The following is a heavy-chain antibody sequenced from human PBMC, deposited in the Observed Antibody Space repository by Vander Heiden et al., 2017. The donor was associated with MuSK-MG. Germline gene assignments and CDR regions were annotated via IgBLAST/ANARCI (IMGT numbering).Heavy chain of an antibody. J-gene: IGHJ6*02. D-gene: IGHD3-9*01. CDR3: ASRVLRYFEWLEDDYGMDV. V-gene: IGHV4-38-2*01. Sequence: QVPLQESGPGLVKPSETLSLTCPVSGYSIGSGYYWGCILQPAGKGLEWIGRIYHSGSTYYNPAHKSRVTISGDTAKNQFSLKLSYVTTEDTAGYYCASRVLRYFEWLEDDYGMDVWGQGTTGTVSS. CDR2: IYHSGST. CDR1: GYSIGSGYY.